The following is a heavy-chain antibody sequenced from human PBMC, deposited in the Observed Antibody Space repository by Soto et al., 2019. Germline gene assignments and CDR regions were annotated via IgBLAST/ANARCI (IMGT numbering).Heavy chain of an antibody. J-gene: IGHJ4*02. V-gene: IGHV4-59*01. CDR2: VYYTGTT. CDR3: ARDTVLTGMFDF. D-gene: IGHD4-17*01. Sequence: SETLSLTCTVSGGSIGSYHWSWVRQPPGKGLEWIASVYYTGTTNYNPSLGSRVTISIDAPGNRFSMEITSATAADTAIYYCARDTVLTGMFDFWGQGTLVTVSS. CDR1: GGSIGSYH.